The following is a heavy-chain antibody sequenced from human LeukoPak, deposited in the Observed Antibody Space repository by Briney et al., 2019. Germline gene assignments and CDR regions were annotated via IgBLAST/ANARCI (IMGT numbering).Heavy chain of an antibody. CDR2: ISSSPINI. D-gene: IGHD1-1*01. CDR3: ARGSADDDDKWIDP. CDR1: GFTFSDYG. J-gene: IGHJ5*02. V-gene: IGHV3-48*04. Sequence: GSLILSCAASGFTFSDYGMNWVRPAPGKGLEWVSYISSSPINIYYADSVRGRFTISRDNAKNSVFLQMNSLRAEDTAVYYCARGSADDDDKWIDPWGQGTLVTVSS.